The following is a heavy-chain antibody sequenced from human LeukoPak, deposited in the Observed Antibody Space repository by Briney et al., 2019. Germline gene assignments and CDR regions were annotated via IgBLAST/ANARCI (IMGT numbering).Heavy chain of an antibody. Sequence: NPSETLSLTCAVYGGSFSGYYWSWLRQPPGKGLEWIGEINHSGSTNYDPSLKSRVTISVDTSKNQFSLKLSSVTAADTAVYYCASTHYYDSSGYLDWGQGTLVTVSS. J-gene: IGHJ4*02. CDR1: GGSFSGYY. V-gene: IGHV4-34*01. CDR3: ASTHYYDSSGYLD. D-gene: IGHD3-22*01. CDR2: INHSGST.